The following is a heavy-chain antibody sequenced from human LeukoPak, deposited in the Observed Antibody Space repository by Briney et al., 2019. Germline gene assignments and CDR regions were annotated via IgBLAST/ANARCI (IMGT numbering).Heavy chain of an antibody. V-gene: IGHV4-39*01. CDR3: ARHVYTVVATTFAHYYGMDV. J-gene: IGHJ6*02. D-gene: IGHD5-12*01. CDR1: GGSICSSSYY. CDR2: IYYSGST. Sequence: SETLSLTCTLSGGSICSSSYYWGWIRQSPGKGLEWIGCIYYSGSTYCNPSLKSRVTISVDTSNTQFSLKLSSVTAADTAVYYCARHVYTVVATTFAHYYGMDVWGQGTTVTVS.